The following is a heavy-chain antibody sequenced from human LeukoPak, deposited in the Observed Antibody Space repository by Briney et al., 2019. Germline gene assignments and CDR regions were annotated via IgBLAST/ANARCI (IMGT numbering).Heavy chain of an antibody. V-gene: IGHV3-23*01. Sequence: PGGSLRLSCAASGFTFSNFAMSWVRQAPGKGLEWVSVITGRGGDTHNADSVKGRFTISRDNSKNTLYLQMNSLRAEDTAVYYCAKDTAFYYDSSGSIDIWGQGTMVSVSS. CDR2: ITGRGGDT. CDR3: AKDTAFYYDSSGSIDI. CDR1: GFTFSNFA. J-gene: IGHJ3*02. D-gene: IGHD3-22*01.